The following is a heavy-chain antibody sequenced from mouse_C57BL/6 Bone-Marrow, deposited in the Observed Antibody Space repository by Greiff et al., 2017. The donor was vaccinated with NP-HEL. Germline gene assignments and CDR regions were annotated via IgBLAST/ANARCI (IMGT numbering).Heavy chain of an antibody. V-gene: IGHV1-4*01. Sequence: QVQLKESGAELARPGASVKMSCKASGYTFTSYTMHWVKQRPGQGLEWIGYINPSSGYTKYNQKFKDKATLTADKSSSTAYMQLSSLTSEDSAVYYCARGMVTTGFDYWGQGTTLTVSS. D-gene: IGHD2-2*01. CDR2: INPSSGYT. J-gene: IGHJ2*01. CDR1: GYTFTSYT. CDR3: ARGMVTTGFDY.